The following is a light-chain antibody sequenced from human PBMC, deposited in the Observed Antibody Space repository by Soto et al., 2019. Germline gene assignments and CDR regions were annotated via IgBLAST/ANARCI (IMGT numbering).Light chain of an antibody. CDR3: QQYKSFSLT. Sequence: DIQMTQSPSTLSASVGDRVTITCRASQSINNWLAWYQQKPGKAPKLLIYKTSDLESGVPSRFSGSGSGTEFSLTISSLQPDDFATYYCQQYKSFSLTFGGWTRVEVK. J-gene: IGKJ4*01. CDR1: QSINNW. V-gene: IGKV1-5*03. CDR2: KTS.